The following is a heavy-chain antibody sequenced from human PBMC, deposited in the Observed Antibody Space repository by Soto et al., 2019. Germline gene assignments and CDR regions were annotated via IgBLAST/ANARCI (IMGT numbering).Heavy chain of an antibody. V-gene: IGHV1-2*04. CDR1: GYTFTGYY. CDR3: AISSEGWFDP. Sequence: QVQLVQSGAEVKKPGASVKVSCKASGYTFTGYYMHWVRQAPGQGLELMGWINPNSGGTNYEQKFQGWVTMTMDTSISTAYMELSRLRTDDTAVYYCAISSEGWFDPWGQGTLVTVSS. CDR2: INPNSGGT. D-gene: IGHD2-15*01. J-gene: IGHJ5*02.